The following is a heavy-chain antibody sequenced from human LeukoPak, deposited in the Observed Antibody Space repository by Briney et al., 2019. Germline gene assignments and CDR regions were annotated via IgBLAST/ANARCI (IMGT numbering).Heavy chain of an antibody. J-gene: IGHJ4*02. CDR2: ISGSGGKT. CDR1: GFTFSSYA. D-gene: IGHD1-26*01. Sequence: PGGSLRLSCAASGFTFSSYAMSWVRQAPGKGLEWVSAISGSGGKTYYAVSVKGRFSISRDDSKNTLYLQMNSLRAEDTAIYYCAKGLQWELPFDYWGQGTLVTVS. V-gene: IGHV3-23*01. CDR3: AKGLQWELPFDY.